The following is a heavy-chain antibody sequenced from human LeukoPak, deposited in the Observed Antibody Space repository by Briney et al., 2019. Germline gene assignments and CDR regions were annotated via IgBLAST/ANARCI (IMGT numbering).Heavy chain of an antibody. J-gene: IGHJ4*02. CDR1: GGSISSYY. D-gene: IGHD3-3*01. CDR2: IYYSGST. CDR3: ARVSYDFWSGYLAGVDYYFDY. Sequence: PSETLSLTCTVSGGSISSYYWSWIRQPPGEGLEWIGYIYYSGSTNYNPSLKSRVTISVDTSKNQFSLKLSSVTAADTAVYYCARVSYDFWSGYLAGVDYYFDYWGQGTLVTVSS. V-gene: IGHV4-59*01.